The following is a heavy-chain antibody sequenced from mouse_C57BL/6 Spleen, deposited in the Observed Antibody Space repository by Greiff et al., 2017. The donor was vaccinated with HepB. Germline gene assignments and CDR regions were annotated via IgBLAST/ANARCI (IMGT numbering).Heavy chain of an antibody. CDR2: IWRGGST. V-gene: IGHV2-5*01. CDR3: AKPYYGSSNYYAMDY. D-gene: IGHD1-1*01. J-gene: IGHJ4*01. CDR1: GFSFTSYG. Sequence: QVQLQQSGPGLVQPSQSLSITCPVSGFSFTSYGVHWVRQSPGKGLEWLGVIWRGGSTDYNAAFMSRLSITKDNSKSQVFFKMNSLQADDTAIYYCAKPYYGSSNYYAMDYWGQGTSVTVSS.